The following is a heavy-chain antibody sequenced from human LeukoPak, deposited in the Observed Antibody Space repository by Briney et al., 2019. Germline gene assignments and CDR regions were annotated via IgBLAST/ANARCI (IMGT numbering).Heavy chain of an antibody. J-gene: IGHJ6*03. CDR2: INPNGGGT. D-gene: IGHD3-10*01. CDR1: GYTFTGYY. V-gene: IGHV1-2*02. CDR3: AKVMKGSERLTMVRGVIIKTAGLYYMDV. Sequence: ASVKVSCKASGYTFTGYYMHWVRQAPGQGLEWMGWINPNGGGTNYAQKFQGRVTMTRDTSISTAYMELSRLRSDDTAVYYCAKVMKGSERLTMVRGVIIKTAGLYYMDVWGKGTTVTVSS.